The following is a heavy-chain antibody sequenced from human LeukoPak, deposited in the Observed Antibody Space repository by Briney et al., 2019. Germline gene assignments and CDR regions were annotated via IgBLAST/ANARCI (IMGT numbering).Heavy chain of an antibody. CDR2: IKQDGSEK. V-gene: IGHV3-7*01. J-gene: IGHJ4*02. Sequence: GGSLRLSCAGSGFTFSNYWMSWVRQAPGKGLEWVANIKQDGSEKYYVDSVKGRFTISRDSARNSLYLQVNSLRPDDTAVYYCARAYDYGDYCYFDYWGQGTLVTVSS. CDR3: ARAYDYGDYCYFDY. CDR1: GFTFSNYW. D-gene: IGHD4-17*01.